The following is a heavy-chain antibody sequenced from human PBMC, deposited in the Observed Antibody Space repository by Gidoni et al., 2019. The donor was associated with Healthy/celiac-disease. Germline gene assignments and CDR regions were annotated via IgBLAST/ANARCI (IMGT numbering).Heavy chain of an antibody. D-gene: IGHD3-10*01. CDR2: ISYDGSNK. Sequence: VISYDGSNKYYADSVKGRFTISRDNSKNTLYLKMNSLRAEDTAVYYCAKEIMVRGVIIMEYPPDYWGQGTLVTVSS. CDR3: AKEIMVRGVIIMEYPPDY. V-gene: IGHV3-30*18. J-gene: IGHJ4*02.